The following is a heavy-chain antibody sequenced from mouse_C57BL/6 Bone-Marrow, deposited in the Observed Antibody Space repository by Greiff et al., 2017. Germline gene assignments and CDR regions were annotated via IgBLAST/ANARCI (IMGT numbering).Heavy chain of an antibody. J-gene: IGHJ1*03. V-gene: IGHV1-55*01. CDR2: IYPGSGSP. CDR1: GYTFTSYW. Sequence: QVQLQQPGAELVKPGASVKMSCKASGYTFTSYWITWVKPRPGQGLEWIGDIYPGSGSPNYNEKFKSKATLTVDTSSSTAYMQLSSLTSEDSAVYYCARPYYSNYWYFDVWGTGTTVTVSS. CDR3: ARPYYSNYWYFDV. D-gene: IGHD2-5*01.